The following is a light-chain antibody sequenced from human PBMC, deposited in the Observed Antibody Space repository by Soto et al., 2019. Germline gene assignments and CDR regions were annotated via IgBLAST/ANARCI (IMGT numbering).Light chain of an antibody. CDR2: RDS. CDR1: DIENKN. Sequence: YELTQPLSVSVGLGQTARITCGGNDIENKNVHWYQQKPGQAPVLVLFRDSNRPSGISERFSGSNSGNTATLSISGAQDGDEADYYCQVWASNTYVFGSGTKVTVL. J-gene: IGLJ1*01. CDR3: QVWASNTYV. V-gene: IGLV3-9*01.